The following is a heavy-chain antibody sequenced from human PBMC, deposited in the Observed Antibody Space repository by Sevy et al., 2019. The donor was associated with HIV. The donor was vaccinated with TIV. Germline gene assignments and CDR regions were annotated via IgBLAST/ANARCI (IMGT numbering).Heavy chain of an antibody. CDR2: IYHSGST. D-gene: IGHD3-16*01. Sequence: SETLSLTCAVSRGSISRDNWWSWVRQPPGKGLEWIGDIYHSGSTNYNPSLRSRVTFSVDQSKNQLSLRLTSVTAADTAVYFCASLQGEYYDAGGFSSFFFDSWGQGTLVTVSS. CDR1: RGSISRDNW. V-gene: IGHV4-4*02. CDR3: ASLQGEYYDAGGFSSFFFDS. J-gene: IGHJ4*02.